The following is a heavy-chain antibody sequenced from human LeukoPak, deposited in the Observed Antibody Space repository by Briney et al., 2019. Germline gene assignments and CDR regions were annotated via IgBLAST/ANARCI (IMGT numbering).Heavy chain of an antibody. CDR1: GGSINSNYW. D-gene: IGHD3-3*01. J-gene: IGHJ4*02. CDR3: ARHYDFWSAYNY. Sequence: SGTLSLTCAVSGGSINSNYWWTWVRQSPGKGLEWIGEIYHTGSVNYNLSLESRVTISRDRSKNQFSLVLRSVTAADTAVYYCARHYDFWSAYNYWGQGILVTVSS. CDR2: IYHTGSV. V-gene: IGHV4-4*02.